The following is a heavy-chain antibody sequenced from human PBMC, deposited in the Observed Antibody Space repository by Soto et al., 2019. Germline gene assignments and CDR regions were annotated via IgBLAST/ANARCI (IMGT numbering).Heavy chain of an antibody. CDR3: AGPWEGFPTRGGGGWDV. D-gene: IGHD3-16*01. V-gene: IGHV1-8*01. Sequence: QVQLVQSGAEVKKPGASVKVSCKASGYTFTSYDINWVRQATGQGLEWMGWMNPNSGNTGYAQKFQGRVTMTRNTPKTTAKRGWSSLKLRDRAGYYGAGPWEGFPTRGGGGWDVWGQGTTAT. CDR2: MNPNSGNT. CDR1: GYTFTSYD. J-gene: IGHJ6*02.